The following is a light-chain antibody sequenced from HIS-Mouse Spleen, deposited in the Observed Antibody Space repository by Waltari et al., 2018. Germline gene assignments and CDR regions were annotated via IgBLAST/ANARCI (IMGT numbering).Light chain of an antibody. Sequence: QSALTQPASVSGSPGQSITISCTGTRSAVGGYNYVSRYQQHPGKAPKLMIYDVSNRPSGVSNRFSGSKSGNTASLTISGLQAEDEADYYCSSYTSSSTLVVFGTGTKVTVL. CDR2: DVS. J-gene: IGLJ1*01. V-gene: IGLV2-14*03. CDR3: SSYTSSSTLVV. CDR1: RSAVGGYNY.